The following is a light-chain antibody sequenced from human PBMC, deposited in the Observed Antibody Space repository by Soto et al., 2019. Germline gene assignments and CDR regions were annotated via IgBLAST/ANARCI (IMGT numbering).Light chain of an antibody. CDR3: QQYNTWRSIS. J-gene: IGKJ5*01. Sequence: EILMTQSPANLSVSPGERATLSCRASQSVSSNLAWYQHKPGQAPRLLIYDTSTRAAGIPARFTGSGSGTDFTLTISSLQSEDFAVYYCQQYNTWRSISFGQGTRLE. CDR2: DTS. CDR1: QSVSSN. V-gene: IGKV3-15*01.